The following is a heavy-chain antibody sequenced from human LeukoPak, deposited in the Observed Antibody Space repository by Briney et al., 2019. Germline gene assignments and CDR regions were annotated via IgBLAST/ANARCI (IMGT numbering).Heavy chain of an antibody. V-gene: IGHV3-74*01. CDR1: GFTFSSYW. CDR2: INSDGSST. J-gene: IGHJ4*02. Sequence: GGSLRLSCAASGFTFSSYWMHWVRQAPGKGLVWVSRINSDGSSTNYADSVKGRFTISRDNAKNTLYLQMNSLRGEDTAVYYCASGCSGDKCRNYWGQGTLVTVSS. CDR3: ASGCSGDKCRNY. D-gene: IGHD2-15*01.